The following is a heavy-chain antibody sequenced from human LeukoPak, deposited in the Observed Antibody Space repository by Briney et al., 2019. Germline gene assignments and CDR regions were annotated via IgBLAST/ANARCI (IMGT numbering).Heavy chain of an antibody. D-gene: IGHD4-11*01. CDR3: ARDSGLVTWFDP. CDR1: GGSISSYY. J-gene: IGHJ5*02. V-gene: IGHV4-59*01. CDR2: IYYSGST. Sequence: SETLSLTCTVSGGSISSYYWSWIRQPPGKGLEWIGYIYYSGSTNYNPSLKSRVTISVDPSKNQFSLKLSSVTAADTAVYYCARDSGLVTWFDPWGQGTLVTVSS.